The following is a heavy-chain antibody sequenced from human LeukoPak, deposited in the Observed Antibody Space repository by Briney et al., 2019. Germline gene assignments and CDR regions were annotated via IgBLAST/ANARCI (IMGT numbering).Heavy chain of an antibody. CDR3: AKVDELYYYYMDV. Sequence: GGSLRLSCAASGFTFSNSGMHWVRQAPGKGPEWVAFIRYDGSNQYYADSVKGRFTISRDNSKNTLYLQMNSLRAEDTAVYYCAKVDELYYYYMDVWGKGTTVTVSS. CDR2: IRYDGSNQ. V-gene: IGHV3-30*02. D-gene: IGHD1-7*01. J-gene: IGHJ6*03. CDR1: GFTFSNSG.